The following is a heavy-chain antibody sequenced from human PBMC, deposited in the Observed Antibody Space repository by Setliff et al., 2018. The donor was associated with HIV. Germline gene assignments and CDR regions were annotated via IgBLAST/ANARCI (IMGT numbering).Heavy chain of an antibody. Sequence: GGSLRLSCAASGFTFSSHGMHWVRQAPGKGLEWVAFIRYDGSNKYYADSVKGRFTISRDNSKNTLYLQMNSLRAEDTAVYYCAKTSSSSEYYFDYWGQGTLVTVSS. D-gene: IGHD6-13*01. J-gene: IGHJ4*02. CDR3: AKTSSSSEYYFDY. CDR2: IRYDGSNK. V-gene: IGHV3-30*02. CDR1: GFTFSSHG.